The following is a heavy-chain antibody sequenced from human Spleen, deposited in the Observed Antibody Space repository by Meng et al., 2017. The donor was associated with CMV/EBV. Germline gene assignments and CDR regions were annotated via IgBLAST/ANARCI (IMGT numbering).Heavy chain of an antibody. CDR2: IYSAGST. V-gene: IGHV3-53*01. D-gene: IGHD1-26*01. CDR1: GFTVSRNY. Sequence: GESLKISCAASGFTVSRNYMSWVRQAPGKGLEWVSLIYSAGSTYYADSVKGRFTISRGNSKNTLYLQMNSLRAEDTAMYYCATDAGNWGRGTLVTVSS. J-gene: IGHJ4*02. CDR3: ATDAGN.